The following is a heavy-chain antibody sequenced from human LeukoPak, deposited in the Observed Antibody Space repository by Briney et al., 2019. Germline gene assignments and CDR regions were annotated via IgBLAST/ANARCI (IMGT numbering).Heavy chain of an antibody. D-gene: IGHD3-22*01. V-gene: IGHV4-4*02. Sequence: SGTLSLTCTVSGGSISNSMWWGWVRQPPGKGLEWIGQIYYSGTTNYNPSLKSRVTISVDKSKNQFSLKLSSVTAADTAVYYCARPHYFESSGHHGFDIWGPGTMVTVSS. J-gene: IGHJ3*02. CDR1: GGSISNSMW. CDR2: IYYSGTT. CDR3: ARPHYFESSGHHGFDI.